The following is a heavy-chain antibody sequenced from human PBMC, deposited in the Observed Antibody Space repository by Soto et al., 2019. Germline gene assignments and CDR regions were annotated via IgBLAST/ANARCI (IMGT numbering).Heavy chain of an antibody. V-gene: IGHV4-34*01. CDR3: ARAPKVSGSAQTRPDF. D-gene: IGHD6-6*01. Sequence: QVQLHQWGAGLLKPSETLSLACSLYSGSLSGYYWSWIRQPPGKGLEWIGEISPSGTTNYSPSLKSRVSISVDTSKNQFSLTLTSLPAADTAVYYCARAPKVSGSAQTRPDFWGQGSLVTVSS. J-gene: IGHJ4*02. CDR2: ISPSGTT. CDR1: SGSLSGYY.